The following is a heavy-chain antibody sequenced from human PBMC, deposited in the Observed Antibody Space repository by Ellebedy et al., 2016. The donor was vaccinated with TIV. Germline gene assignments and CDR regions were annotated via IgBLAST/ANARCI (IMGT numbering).Heavy chain of an antibody. CDR1: GFTVSSNY. V-gene: IGHV3-66*01. CDR2: IYSGGST. Sequence: GESLKISCAASGFTVSSNYISWVRQAPGKGLEWVSVIYSGGSTYYADSVKGRFTISRDNSKNTLYLQMNSLRAEDTAMYYCARGAFNYYDSSTYYFHFDYWGQGTLVTVSS. J-gene: IGHJ4*02. D-gene: IGHD3-22*01. CDR3: ARGAFNYYDSSTYYFHFDY.